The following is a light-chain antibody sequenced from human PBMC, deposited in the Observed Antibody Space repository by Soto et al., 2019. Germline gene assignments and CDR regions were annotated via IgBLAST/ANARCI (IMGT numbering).Light chain of an antibody. CDR1: SSDIGVYNY. V-gene: IGLV2-8*01. Sequence: QSVLTKPPSAPGSLGQSFTICCTGTSSDIGVYNYVSWYQQHPGKVPKLIIYEVARRPSGVPYRFSGSKSGITASLTVSGLQAEYEADYYCSSYAGNNTYVFGSGTKVTVL. CDR3: SSYAGNNTYV. CDR2: EVA. J-gene: IGLJ1*01.